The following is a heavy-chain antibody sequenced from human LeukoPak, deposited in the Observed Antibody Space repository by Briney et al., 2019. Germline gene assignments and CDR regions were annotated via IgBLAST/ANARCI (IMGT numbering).Heavy chain of an antibody. Sequence: PSDTLSLPCTLSCGPISIHHWRGTPHPPGKALECIGYISYIGRTNYNPSLKSRVTISVDTSKNQFSLKLSSVTAADAAVYFCARDPTTVTKGLDMWGEGTMVTVSS. CDR1: CGPISIHH. CDR3: ARDPTTVTKGLDM. D-gene: IGHD4-17*01. V-gene: IGHV4-59*11. CDR2: ISYIGRT. J-gene: IGHJ3*02.